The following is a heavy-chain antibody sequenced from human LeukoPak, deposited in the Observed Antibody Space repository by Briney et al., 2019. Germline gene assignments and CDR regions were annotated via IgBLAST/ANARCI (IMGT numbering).Heavy chain of an antibody. CDR1: GGSISSGGYY. CDR3: ARGVRFDP. J-gene: IGHJ5*02. Sequence: SQTLSLTCTVSGGSISSGGYYWSWIRQHPGKGLEWIGEINHSGSTNYNPSLKSRVTISVDTSKNQFSLKLSSVTAADTAVYYCARGVRFDPWGQGTLVTVSS. CDR2: INHSGST. V-gene: IGHV4-31*03.